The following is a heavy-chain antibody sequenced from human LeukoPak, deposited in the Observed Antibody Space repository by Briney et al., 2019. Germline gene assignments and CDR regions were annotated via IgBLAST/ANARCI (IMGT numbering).Heavy chain of an antibody. J-gene: IGHJ6*03. CDR2: IRYDGSNK. CDR3: ARDRRSRGYSYYMDV. CDR1: GFTFSSYG. V-gene: IGHV3-30*02. D-gene: IGHD3-10*01. Sequence: GGSLRLSCAASGFTFSSYGMHWVRQAPGKGLEWVAFIRYDGSNKYYTDSVKGRFTISRDNSKNTLYLQMNSLRGEDTAVYYCARDRRSRGYSYYMDVWGKGTTVTVSS.